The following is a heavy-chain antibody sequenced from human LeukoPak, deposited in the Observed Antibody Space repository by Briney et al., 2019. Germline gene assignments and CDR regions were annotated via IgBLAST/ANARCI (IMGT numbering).Heavy chain of an antibody. CDR3: ATHGAAVAGGFDP. J-gene: IGHJ5*02. D-gene: IGHD6-19*01. V-gene: IGHV4-39*01. Sequence: PSETLSLTCTVSGSSISNSGYYWGWIRQPPGKGLEWIGTIYYSGSTYYNPSLKSRVTMSVDTSKNQVSLNLISVTASDTAVYYCATHGAAVAGGFDPWGQGTLVTVSS. CDR2: IYYSGST. CDR1: GSSISNSGYY.